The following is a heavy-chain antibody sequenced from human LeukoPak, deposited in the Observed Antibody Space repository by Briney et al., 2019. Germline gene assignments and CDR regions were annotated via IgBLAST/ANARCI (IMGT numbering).Heavy chain of an antibody. V-gene: IGHV3-21*01. CDR1: GFTFSSYS. CDR2: ISSSSSYI. J-gene: IGHJ4*02. D-gene: IGHD4-23*01. Sequence: GGSLRLSCAASGFTFSSYSMNWVRQAPGKGLEWVSSISSSSSYIYYANSVKGRFTISRDNAKNSLYLQTNSLRAEDTAVYYCARTDYGGNSLGVDYWGQGTLVTVSS. CDR3: ARTDYGGNSLGVDY.